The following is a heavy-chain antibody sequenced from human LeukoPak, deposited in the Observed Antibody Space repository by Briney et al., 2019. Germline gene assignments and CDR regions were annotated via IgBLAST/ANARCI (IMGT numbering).Heavy chain of an antibody. CDR2: INVGNGDT. D-gene: IGHD2-2*01. J-gene: IGHJ3*02. CDR3: ARVSYASGAFDI. Sequence: ASVKVSCKASGYSFTGYAMHWARQAPGQRLEWMGWINVGNGDTKYSQKFQGRVTITRDTSASTAYMELSSLRPEDTAVYYCARVSYASGAFDIWGQGTTVTVSS. CDR1: GYSFTGYA. V-gene: IGHV1-3*01.